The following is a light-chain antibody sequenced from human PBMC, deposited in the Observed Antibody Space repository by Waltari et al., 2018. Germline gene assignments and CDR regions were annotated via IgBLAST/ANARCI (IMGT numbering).Light chain of an antibody. CDR1: ICDVGGSKY. CDR2: DVS. V-gene: IGLV2-11*01. Sequence: QSALTPPRAVSGSPGQSVTTSCTGTICDVGGSKYVSWYQQHPGKAPKLMIYDVSKRPSGVPDRFSGSKSGNTASLTISVLQAEDEADYYCCSYAGSYYVFGTGTKVTVL. CDR3: CSYAGSYYV. J-gene: IGLJ1*01.